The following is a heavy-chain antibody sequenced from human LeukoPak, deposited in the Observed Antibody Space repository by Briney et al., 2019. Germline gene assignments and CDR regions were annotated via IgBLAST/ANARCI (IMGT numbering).Heavy chain of an antibody. D-gene: IGHD3-22*01. CDR3: TRGSIAYYYMDV. J-gene: IGHJ6*03. CDR1: GGSFSGYY. CDR2: INHSGST. Sequence: PSETLSLTCAVYGGSFSGYYWSWIRQPPGKGLEWIGEINHSGSTNYNPSLKSRVTISVDTSMNQFSLKLSSVTAADTAVYYCTRGSIAYYYMDVWGKGTTVTISS. V-gene: IGHV4-34*01.